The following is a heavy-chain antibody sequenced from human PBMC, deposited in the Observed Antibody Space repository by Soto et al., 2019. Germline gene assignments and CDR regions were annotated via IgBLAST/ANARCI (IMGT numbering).Heavy chain of an antibody. V-gene: IGHV1-18*04. CDR2: ISAYNGNT. CDR1: GYTFTSYG. CDR3: ARVARVVVTAIPFPYYYGMDV. D-gene: IGHD2-21*02. J-gene: IGHJ6*02. Sequence: ASVKVSCTASGYTFTSYGISWVRHAPGQGLEWMGWISAYNGNTNYAQKLQGRVTMTTDTSTSTAYMELRSLRSDDTAVYYCARVARVVVTAIPFPYYYGMDVWGQGTTVTVSS.